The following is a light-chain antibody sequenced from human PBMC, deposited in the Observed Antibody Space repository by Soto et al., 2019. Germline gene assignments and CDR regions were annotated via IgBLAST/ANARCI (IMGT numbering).Light chain of an antibody. J-gene: IGKJ1*01. V-gene: IGKV4-1*01. CDR1: QSVLYSSNNKNY. CDR3: QQYYTTPPA. Sequence: DIVMTQSPDSLTVSLGERATINCKSSQSVLYSSNNKNYVGWYQQKTGQPPKLLIYWASTRESGVPDRFSGSGSGTDFTLTISSLQAEDVAVYYCQQYYTTPPAFGQGTKVEI. CDR2: WAS.